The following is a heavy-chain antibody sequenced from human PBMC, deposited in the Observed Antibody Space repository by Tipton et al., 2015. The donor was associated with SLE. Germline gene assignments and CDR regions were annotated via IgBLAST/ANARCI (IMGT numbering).Heavy chain of an antibody. CDR1: GFTFSSYA. V-gene: IGHV3-30*04. Sequence: AVSGFTFSSYAMHWVRQAPGKGLEWAALISYDGTNTYYADSVKGRFTISRDNSKNTLYLLMDSLRAEDTALYYCARDKRDYWGQGTLVTVSS. J-gene: IGHJ4*02. CDR3: ARDKRDY. CDR2: ISYDGTNT.